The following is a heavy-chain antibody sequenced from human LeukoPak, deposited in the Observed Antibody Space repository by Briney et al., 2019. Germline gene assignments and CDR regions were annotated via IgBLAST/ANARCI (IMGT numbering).Heavy chain of an antibody. J-gene: IGHJ4*02. CDR1: GFSFSSYG. D-gene: IGHD1-26*01. CDR2: VWYDGSNR. V-gene: IGHV3-33*06. Sequence: GRSLRLSCEASGFSFSSYGMHWVRQAPGKGVEWVAVVWYDGSNRYYADSVKGRFTISRDNSKNTLYLQMNSLRAEDTAVYYCAKDHSGSLLDYWGQGTVVTVSS. CDR3: AKDHSGSLLDY.